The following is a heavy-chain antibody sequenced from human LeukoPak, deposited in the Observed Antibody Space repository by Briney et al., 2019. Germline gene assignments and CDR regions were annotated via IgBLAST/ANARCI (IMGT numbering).Heavy chain of an antibody. CDR1: GYSFTGYY. J-gene: IGHJ4*02. CDR2: INPKIDAT. CDR3: VRAHNSSSMIAGDY. D-gene: IGHD3-22*01. Sequence: ASVKVSCKASGYSFTGYYMHWVRQAPGHGLEWMGWINPKIDATRYAQKFQGRVTMTRDTSISTAYMDLSRLTSDDSAVYYCVRAHNSSSMIAGDYWGQGTLVTVSS. V-gene: IGHV1-2*02.